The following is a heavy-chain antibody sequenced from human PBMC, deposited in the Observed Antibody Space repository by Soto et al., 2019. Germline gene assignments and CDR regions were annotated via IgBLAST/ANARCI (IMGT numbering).Heavy chain of an antibody. D-gene: IGHD5-12*01. CDR2: IIPTFGTV. CDR1: GGTFSNYP. Sequence: QVQLVQSGAEVKKPGSSVKVSCKASGGTFSNYPISWVRQAPGQGLEWMGGIIPTFGTVNYAQKFQGRVPITADEPTGTAYMELSSLISEDTAVYYCARGNHRWLQLWYFDLWGRGTLVTVSS. CDR3: ARGNHRWLQLWYFDL. V-gene: IGHV1-69*12. J-gene: IGHJ2*01.